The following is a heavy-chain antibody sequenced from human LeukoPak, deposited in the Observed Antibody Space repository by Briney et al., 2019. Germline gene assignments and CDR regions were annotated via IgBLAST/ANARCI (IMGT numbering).Heavy chain of an antibody. Sequence: GGSLRLSCAASGLSLSSYEMNWVRQAPGKGLEWISHIRPSGSPMYYADSVRGRFTISRDNAKKSLYLQMGSLRAEDTAVYYCATKVPGTSHFAHWGQGTLVTVSS. CDR3: ATKVPGTSHFAH. D-gene: IGHD6-13*01. J-gene: IGHJ4*02. V-gene: IGHV3-48*03. CDR2: IRPSGSPM. CDR1: GLSLSSYE.